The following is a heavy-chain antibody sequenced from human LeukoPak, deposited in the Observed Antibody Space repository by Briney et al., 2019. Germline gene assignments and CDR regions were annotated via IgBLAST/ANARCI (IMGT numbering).Heavy chain of an antibody. Sequence: ASVKVSCKASGYTFTGYYMHWVRQAPGQGLEWMGWINPNSGGTNYAQKFQGWVTMTRDTSISTAYMELSRLRSDDTAVYYCARGLREIWFGELSAFDIWGQGTMVTVSS. D-gene: IGHD3-10*01. CDR2: INPNSGGT. J-gene: IGHJ3*02. V-gene: IGHV1-2*04. CDR3: ARGLREIWFGELSAFDI. CDR1: GYTFTGYY.